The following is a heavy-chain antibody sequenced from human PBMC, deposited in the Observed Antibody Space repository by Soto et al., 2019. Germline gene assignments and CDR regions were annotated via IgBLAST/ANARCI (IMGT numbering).Heavy chain of an antibody. Sequence: QAQLVESGGGVVQPGRSLGLSCAASGFAFSSYGMHWVRQAPGTGLEWVAVISYDGSLQHYADSVKGRFTISRDNAKNIVLLQMSSLRAEDTAVYYCVSDRGYGHASVPYSWGQGTLVSVSS. CDR2: ISYDGSLQ. V-gene: IGHV3-30*03. D-gene: IGHD5-18*01. CDR1: GFAFSSYG. CDR3: VSDRGYGHASVPYS. J-gene: IGHJ4*02.